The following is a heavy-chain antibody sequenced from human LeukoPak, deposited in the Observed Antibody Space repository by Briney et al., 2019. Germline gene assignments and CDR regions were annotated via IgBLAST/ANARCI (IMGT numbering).Heavy chain of an antibody. Sequence: SETLSLTCTVSGGSISSYYWSWIRQPPGKGLEWIGYIYYSGSTNYNPSLKSRVTISVDTSKNQFSLKLSSVTAADTAVYYCVRTKGGPIDYWGQGTLVTVSS. V-gene: IGHV4-59*01. D-gene: IGHD2-8*01. CDR1: GGSISSYY. J-gene: IGHJ4*02. CDR3: VRTKGGPIDY. CDR2: IYYSGST.